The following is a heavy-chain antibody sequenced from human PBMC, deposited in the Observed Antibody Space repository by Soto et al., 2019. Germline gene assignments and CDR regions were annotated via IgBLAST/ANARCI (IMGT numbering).Heavy chain of an antibody. J-gene: IGHJ4*02. D-gene: IGHD3-10*01. CDR1: GDTFSGYP. CDR2: IIPVFGTT. Sequence: QVQLVQSGAELKKPGSSVKVSCKASGDTFSGYPINWVRQAPGEGLEWMGWIIPVFGTTNDVQRFEGRVTFTADESTNTAYMELRGLLSEDTAVYYCARDGGFGELKYWGPGTLVTVSS. CDR3: ARDGGFGELKY. V-gene: IGHV1-69*01.